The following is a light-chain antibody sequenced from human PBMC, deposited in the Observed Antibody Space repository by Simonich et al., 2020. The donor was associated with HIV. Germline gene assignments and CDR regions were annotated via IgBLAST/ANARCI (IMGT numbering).Light chain of an antibody. Sequence: DIQMTQSPSSLSASVGDRVTITCRASQGISNSLAWYQQKPGKAPKLLLYAASRLESWVPTRFSGSGSGTEFTLTISSLQPDDFATYYCQQYNSYSWTFGQGTKVEIK. CDR3: QQYNSYSWT. J-gene: IGKJ1*01. V-gene: IGKV1-NL1*01. CDR1: QGISNS. CDR2: AAS.